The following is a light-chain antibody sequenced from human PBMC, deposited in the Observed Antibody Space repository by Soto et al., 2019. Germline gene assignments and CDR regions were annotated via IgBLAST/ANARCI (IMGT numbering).Light chain of an antibody. J-gene: IGKJ4*01. V-gene: IGKV3-15*01. CDR2: GAS. CDR1: QSVSNN. Sequence: EKVMTQSPATLSVSPGEGATLSCRASQSVSNNLAWYQQKPGQAPRLLIYGASTRAAGIPARFSGSGSGTEFTLTISSLHSEDFAVYYCQQYNNWHLTFGGGTKVEIK. CDR3: QQYNNWHLT.